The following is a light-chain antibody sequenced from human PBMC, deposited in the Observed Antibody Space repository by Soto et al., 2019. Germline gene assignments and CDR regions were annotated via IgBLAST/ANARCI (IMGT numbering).Light chain of an antibody. CDR3: QQYNSYSPT. CDR1: QGIGNA. J-gene: IGKJ1*01. V-gene: IGKV1-13*02. CDR2: DAS. Sequence: AIQMTRSPSSLSASVGDRVTISCRASQGIGNALGWYQQKPGKPPKVLIYDASSLESGVPSRFSGSGSGTEFTLTISSLQPDDFATHYCQQYNSYSPTFGQGTKVDIK.